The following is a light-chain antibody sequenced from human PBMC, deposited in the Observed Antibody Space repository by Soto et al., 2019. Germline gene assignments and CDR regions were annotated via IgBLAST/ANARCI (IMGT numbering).Light chain of an antibody. V-gene: IGKV1-12*01. Sequence: DFQMTQFPSSVSASVGDSVTITCRASQGISFWLAWYQQKPGKAPRLLIYGASTLQSGVPSRFRGGGGGTDFTLTISSLQPEDSATYYCLQSNSYPFNFGQGTKLEIK. CDR3: LQSNSYPFN. CDR1: QGISFW. J-gene: IGKJ2*01. CDR2: GAS.